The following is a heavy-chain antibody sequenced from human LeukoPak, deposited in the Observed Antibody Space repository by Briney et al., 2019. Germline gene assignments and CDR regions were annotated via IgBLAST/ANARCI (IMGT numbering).Heavy chain of an antibody. V-gene: IGHV4-34*01. D-gene: IGHD4-11*01. CDR2: INHSGST. CDR3: ARGRRGNYLEVYYYYGMDV. Sequence: PSETLSLTCAVYGGSFSGYYWSWIRQPPGKGLEWIGEINHSGSTNYNPSLKSRVTISVDTSKNQFSLKLSSVTAADTAVYYCARGRRGNYLEVYYYYGMDVWGQGTTVTVSS. CDR1: GGSFSGYY. J-gene: IGHJ6*02.